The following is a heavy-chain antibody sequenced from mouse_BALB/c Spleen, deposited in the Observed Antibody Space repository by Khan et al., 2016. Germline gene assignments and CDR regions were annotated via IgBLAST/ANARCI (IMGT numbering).Heavy chain of an antibody. Sequence: QVQLQQSGAELVRPGASVKLSCKASGYTFTDYEMHWVKQTPVHGLEWIGGINTGSGGTAYNPKFKGKATLTDDTSSSTAFMELSSLTSEDSAVYYCASRYDAWFTYWGQGTMVTVSA. CDR3: ASRYDAWFTY. CDR2: INTGSGGT. CDR1: GYTFTDYE. V-gene: IGHV1-15*01. J-gene: IGHJ3*01. D-gene: IGHD2-14*01.